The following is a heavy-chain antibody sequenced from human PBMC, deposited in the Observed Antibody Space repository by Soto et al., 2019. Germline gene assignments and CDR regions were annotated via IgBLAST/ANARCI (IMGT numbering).Heavy chain of an antibody. CDR3: ARHLLPCTSSTCYGMDV. Sequence: ASVKVSCKASGYTFTSYDINWVRQATGQGLEWMGWMNPNSGNTGYAQKFQGRVTMTRNTSISTAYMELSSLRSEDTAMYYCARHLLPCTSSTCYGMDVWGQGTTVTVSS. CDR2: MNPNSGNT. J-gene: IGHJ6*02. V-gene: IGHV1-8*01. CDR1: GYTFTSYD.